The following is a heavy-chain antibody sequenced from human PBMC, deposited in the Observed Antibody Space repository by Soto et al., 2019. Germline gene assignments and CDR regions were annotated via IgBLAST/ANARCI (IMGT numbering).Heavy chain of an antibody. Sequence: QVQLVQSGAEVKKPGASVRVSCKASGYSFSADYMHWVRQAPGQGLEWMGWINPNSGDTTYLQKFQGRVTMTTDTTISTAYMDLNSLRPDDTAVYYCARSSLHWGQGTLVTVSS. CDR3: ARSSLH. J-gene: IGHJ4*02. D-gene: IGHD3-10*01. CDR2: INPNSGDT. CDR1: GYSFSADY. V-gene: IGHV1-2*02.